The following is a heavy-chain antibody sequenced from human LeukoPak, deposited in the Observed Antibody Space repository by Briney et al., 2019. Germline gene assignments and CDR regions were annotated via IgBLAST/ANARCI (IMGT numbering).Heavy chain of an antibody. V-gene: IGHV4-39*01. J-gene: IGHJ2*01. Sequence: SETLSPTFTVPGGSFSSSSYYWGWIRQPPGKGLGWIGSNNYSGSTYYNPSLKSRVTISVDTSKNQFSLKLSSVTATDTAVYYCARHPGGGFWSGYPPWYFDLWGRGNLVTVSS. CDR3: ARHPGGGFWSGYPPWYFDL. D-gene: IGHD3-3*01. CDR1: GGSFSSSSYY. CDR2: NNYSGST.